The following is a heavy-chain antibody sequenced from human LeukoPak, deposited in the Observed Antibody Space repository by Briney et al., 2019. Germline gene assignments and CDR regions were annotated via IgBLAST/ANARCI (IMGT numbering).Heavy chain of an antibody. Sequence: GGSLRLSCAASGFTFSSYWMHWVRQAPGKGLVWVSRINSDGSSTSYADSVKGRFTISRDNSRNTVYLQINSLRADDTAVYYCGKTTVGYSSGQKPAWPVDYWGQGTLVTVSS. D-gene: IGHD5-18*01. CDR1: GFTFSSYW. CDR3: GKTTVGYSSGQKPAWPVDY. CDR2: INSDGSST. J-gene: IGHJ4*02. V-gene: IGHV3-74*01.